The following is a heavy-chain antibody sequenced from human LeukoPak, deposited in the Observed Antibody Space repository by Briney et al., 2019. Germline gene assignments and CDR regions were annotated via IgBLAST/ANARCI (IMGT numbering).Heavy chain of an antibody. D-gene: IGHD5-24*01. V-gene: IGHV1-69*05. CDR3: ARGYIGMATTGYFDH. CDR1: GGTFSSYA. Sequence: SVKVSCKASGGTFSSYAISWVRQAPGQGLEWMGGIIPIFGTANYAQKFQGRVTITTDESTSTAYMELSSLRSEDTAVYYCARGYIGMATTGYFDHWGQGTLVTVSS. J-gene: IGHJ4*02. CDR2: IIPIFGTA.